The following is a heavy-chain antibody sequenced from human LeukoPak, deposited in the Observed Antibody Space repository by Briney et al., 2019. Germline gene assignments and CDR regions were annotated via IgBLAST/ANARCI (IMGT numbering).Heavy chain of an antibody. CDR1: VYTFTGYY. J-gene: IGHJ4*02. CDR2: ISGYNGNT. Sequence: GASVKVSCKASVYTFTGYYMHWVRQAPGQGLEWMGWISGYNGNTNYAQKLQGRVTMTTDTSTSTAYMELRSLRSDDTAVYYCAREDTRRGSRGYFDYWGQGTLVTVSS. CDR3: AREDTRRGSRGYFDY. V-gene: IGHV1-18*04. D-gene: IGHD2-2*01.